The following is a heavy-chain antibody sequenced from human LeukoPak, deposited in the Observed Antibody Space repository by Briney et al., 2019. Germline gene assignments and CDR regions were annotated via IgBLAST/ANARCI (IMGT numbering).Heavy chain of an antibody. CDR3: ARDLIVGATLAGGHDAFDI. J-gene: IGHJ3*02. V-gene: IGHV1-18*01. D-gene: IGHD1-26*01. CDR2: ISAYNGNT. CDR1: GYTFTSYG. Sequence: GALVKVSCKASGYTFTSYGISWVRQAPGQGLEWMGWISAYNGNTNYAQNLQGRVTMTTDTSTRTTYMDLRSLRSDDTAVYYCARDLIVGATLAGGHDAFDIWGQGTMVTVSS.